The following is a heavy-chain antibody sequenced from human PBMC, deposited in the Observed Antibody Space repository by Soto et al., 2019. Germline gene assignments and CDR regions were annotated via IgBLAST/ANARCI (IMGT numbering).Heavy chain of an antibody. CDR2: IKSKSEGGTT. Sequence: AGPLRLSCAACEFPLSQACMSGFRRDQGKGLEWVGRIKSKSEGGTTDYAAGVKGKFTISRDDSKNTLYLQMNSLKTEDTAVYYCTTDLNSGYALGYYYYGMDVWGQGTTVTVSS. D-gene: IGHD5-12*01. J-gene: IGHJ6*02. V-gene: IGHV3-15*01. CDR1: EFPLSQAC. CDR3: TTDLNSGYALGYYYYGMDV.